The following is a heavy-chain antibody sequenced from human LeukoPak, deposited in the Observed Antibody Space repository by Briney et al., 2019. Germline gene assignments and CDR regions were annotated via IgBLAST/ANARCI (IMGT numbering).Heavy chain of an antibody. Sequence: SETLSLTCTVSGGSISSYYWSWIRQPPGKGLEWIGYIYYSGSTNYNPSLMSRVTISVDTSKNQFSLKLSSVTAADTAVYYCARWGDRYKRYYYYYYMDVWGKGTTVTVSS. D-gene: IGHD5-24*01. CDR2: IYYSGST. J-gene: IGHJ6*03. CDR3: ARWGDRYKRYYYYYYMDV. V-gene: IGHV4-59*08. CDR1: GGSISSYY.